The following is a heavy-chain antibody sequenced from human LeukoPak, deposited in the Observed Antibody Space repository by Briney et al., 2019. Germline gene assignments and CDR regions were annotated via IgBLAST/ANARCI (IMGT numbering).Heavy chain of an antibody. CDR1: GGTFSSYA. CDR3: VKARATVVYGVDV. CDR2: IIPIFGTA. V-gene: IGHV1-69*13. D-gene: IGHD4-11*01. Sequence: SVKVSCKASGGTFSSYAISWVRQAPGQGLEWMGGIIPIFGTANYAQKFQGRVTITADESTSTAYMELSRLRSDDTALYYCVKARATVVYGVDVWGQGTTVTVSS. J-gene: IGHJ6*02.